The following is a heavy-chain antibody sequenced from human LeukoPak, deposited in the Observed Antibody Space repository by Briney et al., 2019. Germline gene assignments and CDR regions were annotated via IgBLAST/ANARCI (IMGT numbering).Heavy chain of an antibody. CDR3: ASTIFGVVGGSWGAFDI. V-gene: IGHV1-69*13. Sequence: VASVKVSCKASGGTFSSYAISWVRQAPGQGLEWMGGIIPIFGTANYAQKFQGRVTITADESTSTAYMELSSLRSEDTAVYYCASTIFGVVGGSWGAFDIWGQGTMVTVSS. CDR2: IIPIFGTA. CDR1: GGTFSSYA. D-gene: IGHD3-3*01. J-gene: IGHJ3*02.